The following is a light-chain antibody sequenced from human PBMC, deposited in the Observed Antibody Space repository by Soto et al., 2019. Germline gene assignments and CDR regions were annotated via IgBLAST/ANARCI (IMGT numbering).Light chain of an antibody. CDR1: SNDVGGYNY. CDR2: GVS. J-gene: IGLJ1*01. V-gene: IGLV2-14*01. CDR3: SSYTSSSPFV. Sequence: QSVLTQPASVSGSPGQSITISCTGTSNDVGGYNYVSWYQQHPGKAPQLMIYGVSNRPSGVSNRFSDSKSGNTASLTISGLQAEDEADYYCSSYTSSSPFVLGTGTKVTVL.